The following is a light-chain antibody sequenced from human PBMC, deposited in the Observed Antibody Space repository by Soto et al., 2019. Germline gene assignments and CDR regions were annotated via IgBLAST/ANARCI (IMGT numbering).Light chain of an antibody. CDR1: LSISTI. CDR3: HQYNNWPPWT. Sequence: EIVMTQSPATLSVSPGERVILSCRASLSISTILAWYQYIPGQAPRLLIYAASTRATGIPARFSGSGSGTDFTLSITSLQSEDYAVYYCHQYNNWPPWTFGQGTKVDIK. V-gene: IGKV3-15*01. CDR2: AAS. J-gene: IGKJ1*01.